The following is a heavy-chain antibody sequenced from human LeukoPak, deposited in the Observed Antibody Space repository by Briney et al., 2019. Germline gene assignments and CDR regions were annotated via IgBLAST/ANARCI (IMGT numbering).Heavy chain of an antibody. CDR2: ISSSGSSI. CDR3: ARGGWFFEH. V-gene: IGHV3-48*04. J-gene: IGHJ4*02. D-gene: IGHD6-19*01. CDR1: GFTFSSYS. Sequence: GGSLRLSCAASGFTFSSYSMNWVRQAPGKGLEWVSYISSSGSSIYYADSVKGRFTISRDNAKNSLFLQMNSLRAEDTAVYYCARGGWFFEHWGQGTLVTVSS.